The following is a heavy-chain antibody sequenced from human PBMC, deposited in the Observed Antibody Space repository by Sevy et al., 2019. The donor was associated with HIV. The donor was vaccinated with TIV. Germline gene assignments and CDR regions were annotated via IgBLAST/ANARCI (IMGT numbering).Heavy chain of an antibody. CDR1: GGSVSSDNHY. CDR3: AREAGYCSNGVCYTGWFDP. D-gene: IGHD2-8*01. V-gene: IGHV4-31*11. Sequence: SETLSLTCAVSGGSVSSDNHYWTWIRQHPGKGLEWIGYIYHLGSTSSNPSLKSRVTISVDTSKNQFSLKLRSVTAADTAVYFCAREAGYCSNGVCYTGWFDPWGQGTLVTVSS. CDR2: IYHLGST. J-gene: IGHJ5*02.